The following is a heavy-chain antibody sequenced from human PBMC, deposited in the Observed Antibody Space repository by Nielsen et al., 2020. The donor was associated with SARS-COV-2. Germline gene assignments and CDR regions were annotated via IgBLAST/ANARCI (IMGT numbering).Heavy chain of an antibody. CDR2: VSRDGSDT. D-gene: IGHD3-3*01. Sequence: GESLKISCAASGFTFSSYAMHWVRQAPGKGLEWVAIVSRDGSDTFYVDSVKGRFTISRDNSKNTVYLQMNSLRAEDTAVYHCAKDVWSGAHQIGPDYWGQGTLVTVSS. J-gene: IGHJ4*02. V-gene: IGHV3-30*18. CDR1: GFTFSSYA. CDR3: AKDVWSGAHQIGPDY.